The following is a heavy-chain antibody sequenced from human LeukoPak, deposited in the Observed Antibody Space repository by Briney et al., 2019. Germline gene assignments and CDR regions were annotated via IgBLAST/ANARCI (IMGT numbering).Heavy chain of an antibody. CDR1: GYTFTGYY. CDR2: IYPNSGGT. CDR3: AREAYDSGNFRTDYYYMDV. D-gene: IGHD3-10*01. V-gene: IGHV1-2*07. J-gene: IGHJ6*03. Sequence: ASVKVSCKASGYTFTGYYMHWVRQAPGQGLEWMGWIYPNSGGTNYAHKFQGRVTVTRDTSISTAYMELSRLRSDDTAVYYCAREAYDSGNFRTDYYYMDVWGIGTTVTVSS.